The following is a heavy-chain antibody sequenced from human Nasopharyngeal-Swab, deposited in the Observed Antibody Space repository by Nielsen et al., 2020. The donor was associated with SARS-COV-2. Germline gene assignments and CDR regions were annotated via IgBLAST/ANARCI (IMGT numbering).Heavy chain of an antibody. V-gene: IGHV1-2*06. D-gene: IGHD3-22*01. CDR2: INAYSGAT. Sequence: ASVKVSCKPSGYTFTDNFIHWVRQAPGQGLEWMGRINAYSGATDYPQKFHDRVTMTRDTSNLTAYMELSALTSDDTAVYSCARGGLNYYSSSGAFDFWGRGTMVTVSS. J-gene: IGHJ3*01. CDR1: GYTFTDNF. CDR3: ARGGLNYYSSSGAFDF.